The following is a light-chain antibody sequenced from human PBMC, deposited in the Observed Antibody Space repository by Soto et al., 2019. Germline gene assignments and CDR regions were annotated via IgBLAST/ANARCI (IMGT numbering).Light chain of an antibody. CDR2: GAS. CDR3: QQYGSSPPIT. V-gene: IGKV3-20*01. CDR1: QSVSSSY. J-gene: IGKJ5*01. Sequence: EIVLTQSTGTLSLSXXXXXXXXXXXXQSVSSSYLAWYQQKPGQAPRLLIYGASSRATGIPDRFSGSGSGTDFTLTISRLEPEDFAVYYCQQYGSSPPITFGQGTRLEIK.